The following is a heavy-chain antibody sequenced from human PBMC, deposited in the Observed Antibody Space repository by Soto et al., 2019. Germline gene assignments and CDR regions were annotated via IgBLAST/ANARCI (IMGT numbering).Heavy chain of an antibody. D-gene: IGHD6-19*01. Sequence: EVQLVESGGGLVQPGRSLRLSCVASGFTFDSYAMHWVRQAPGKGLEWVSGISWNSGSIGDEDSVKGRFTISRDNAQNSLYLEMNSLRVEDTAFYYCGKDIHEQWLVSHFEDWGQGALVTVSA. CDR2: ISWNSGSI. CDR1: GFTFDSYA. V-gene: IGHV3-9*01. J-gene: IGHJ4*02. CDR3: GKDIHEQWLVSHFED.